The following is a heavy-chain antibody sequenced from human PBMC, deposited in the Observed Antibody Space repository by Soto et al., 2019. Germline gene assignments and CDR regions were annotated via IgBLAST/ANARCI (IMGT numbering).Heavy chain of an antibody. CDR3: GRGAIFGVVPPVPRLDP. CDR1: GFTFSSYS. J-gene: IGHJ5*02. D-gene: IGHD3-3*01. Sequence: GGSLRLSCAASGFTFSSYSMNWVRQAPGKGLEWVSYISSSSSTIYYADSVKGRFTISRDNAKNSLDLQMNILRDEGTARYYYGRGAIFGVVPPVPRLDPWGEGPLVTASS. CDR2: ISSSSSTI. V-gene: IGHV3-48*02.